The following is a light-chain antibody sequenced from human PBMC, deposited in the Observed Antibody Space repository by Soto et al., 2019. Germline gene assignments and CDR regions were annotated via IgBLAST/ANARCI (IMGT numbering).Light chain of an antibody. J-gene: IGKJ2*01. CDR1: QTVNSDY. CDR2: ATS. Sequence: EIVLTQSPGTLSLSPGETATLSCRASQTVNSDYLAWFQQRPGQAPRLLIFATSRRATDIPDRFSGSGSGTDFTLAIRRLEPEDFAVYYCQQYGTSLPHTFGRGTKLQIK. V-gene: IGKV3-20*01. CDR3: QQYGTSLPHT.